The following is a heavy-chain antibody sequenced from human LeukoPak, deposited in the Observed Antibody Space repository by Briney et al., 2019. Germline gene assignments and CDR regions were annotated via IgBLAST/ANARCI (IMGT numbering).Heavy chain of an antibody. CDR1: GYTFTGYY. CDR3: ARVQTQWLVLNDAFDI. V-gene: IGHV1-2*02. D-gene: IGHD6-19*01. Sequence: ASVKVSCKASGYTFTGYYMHWVRQAPGQGLEWMGWINPNSGGTNYAQKFQGRVTTTRDTSISTAYMELSRLRSDDTAVYYCARVQTQWLVLNDAFDIWGQGTMVTVSS. CDR2: INPNSGGT. J-gene: IGHJ3*02.